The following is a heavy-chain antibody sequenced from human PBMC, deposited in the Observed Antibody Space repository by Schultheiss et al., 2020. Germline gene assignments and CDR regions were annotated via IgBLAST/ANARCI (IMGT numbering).Heavy chain of an antibody. CDR3: ARDNWNYVVAWFDP. J-gene: IGHJ5*02. CDR2: IRSKAYGGTT. D-gene: IGHD1-7*01. Sequence: GGSLRLACTASGFTFGDYAMSWVRQAPGKGLEWVGFIRSKAYGGTTEYAASVKGRFTISRDNAKNSLYLQMNSLRAEDTAVYYCARDNWNYVVAWFDPWGQGTLVTVSS. V-gene: IGHV3-49*04. CDR1: GFTFGDYA.